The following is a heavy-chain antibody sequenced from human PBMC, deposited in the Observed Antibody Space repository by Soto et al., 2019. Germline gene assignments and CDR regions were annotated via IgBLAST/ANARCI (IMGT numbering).Heavy chain of an antibody. V-gene: IGHV3-30-3*01. CDR1: GFTFSSYA. CDR3: AREEGQWLVLFLYYYGMDV. J-gene: IGHJ6*02. CDR2: ISYDGSNK. Sequence: GGSLRLSCAASGFTFSSYAMHWVRQAPGKGLEWVAVISYDGSNKYYADSVKGRFTISRDNSKNTLYLQMNSLRAEDTAVYYCAREEGQWLVLFLYYYGMDVWGQGTTVTVSS. D-gene: IGHD6-19*01.